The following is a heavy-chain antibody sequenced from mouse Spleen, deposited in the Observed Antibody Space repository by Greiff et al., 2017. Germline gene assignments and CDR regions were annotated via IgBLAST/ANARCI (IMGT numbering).Heavy chain of an antibody. D-gene: IGHD5-2*01. CDR3: ARGGEYEDWYFDV. CDR2: IYPGDGDT. CDR1: GYAFSSYW. J-gene: IGHJ1*03. Sequence: QVQLQQSGAELVKPGASVKISCKASGYAFSSYWMNWVKQRPGKGLEWIGQIYPGDGDTNYNGKFKGKATLTADKSSSTAYMQLSSLTSEDSAVYFCARGGEYEDWYFDVWGTGTTVTVSS. V-gene: IGHV1-80*01.